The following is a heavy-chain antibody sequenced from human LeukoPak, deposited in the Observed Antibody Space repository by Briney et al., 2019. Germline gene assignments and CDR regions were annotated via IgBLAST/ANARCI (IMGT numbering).Heavy chain of an antibody. J-gene: IGHJ4*02. CDR3: ARGCSSTSCQYYFDY. CDR1: GGSFNDYY. Sequence: PSETLSLTCAVYGGSFNDYYWSWIRQPPGKGLEWIGEINHSGSTNYNPSLKSRVTTSVDTSKNQFSLKLSSVTAADTAVYYCARGCSSTSCQYYFDYWGQGTLVTVSS. CDR2: INHSGST. V-gene: IGHV4-34*01. D-gene: IGHD2-2*01.